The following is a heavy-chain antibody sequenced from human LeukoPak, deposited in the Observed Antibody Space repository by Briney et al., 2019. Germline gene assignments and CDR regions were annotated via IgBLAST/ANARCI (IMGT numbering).Heavy chain of an antibody. J-gene: IGHJ4*02. V-gene: IGHV4-59*01. CDR2: IYYSGST. Sequence: SETLCLTCTVSGGSISSYYWSWILQPPGKGLEWIGYIYYSGSTNYNPSLKSRVTISVDTSKNQFSLKLSSVTAADTAVYYCAREINSGSYYDPYYFDYWGQGTLVTVSS. D-gene: IGHD1-26*01. CDR1: GGSISSYY. CDR3: AREINSGSYYDPYYFDY.